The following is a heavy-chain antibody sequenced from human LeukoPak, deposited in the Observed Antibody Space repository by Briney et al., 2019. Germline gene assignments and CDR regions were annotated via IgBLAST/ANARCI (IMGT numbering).Heavy chain of an antibody. J-gene: IGHJ3*02. CDR2: IYTSGST. CDR1: GGSISSGSYY. CDR3: AGVRFLEWFDAFDI. D-gene: IGHD3-3*01. V-gene: IGHV4-61*02. Sequence: KASETLSLTCTVSGGSISSGSYYWSWIRQPAGKGLEWIGRIYTSGSTNYNPSLKSRVTISVDTSKNQFSLKLSSVTAADTAVYYCAGVRFLEWFDAFDIWGQGTMVTVSS.